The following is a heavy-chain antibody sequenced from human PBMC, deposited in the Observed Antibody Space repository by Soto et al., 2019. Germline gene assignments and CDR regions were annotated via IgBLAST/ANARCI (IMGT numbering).Heavy chain of an antibody. CDR3: ARGRANQNYFASSGSSYPLYFDY. J-gene: IGHJ4*02. Sequence: SETLTLTYTVSGCPVRSGGSFWSWIRQPPGKTPDYLGYISHGGITHYSPSLRSRVILSGGKSRNPFYPQVTSVTAADTAVYYCARGRANQNYFASSGSSYPLYFDYWGPGILVTGSS. D-gene: IGHD3-22*01. CDR2: ISHGGIT. V-gene: IGHV4-61*08. CDR1: GCPVRSGGSF.